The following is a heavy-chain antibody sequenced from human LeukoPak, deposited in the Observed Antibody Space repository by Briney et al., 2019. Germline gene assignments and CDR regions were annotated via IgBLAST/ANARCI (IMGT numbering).Heavy chain of an antibody. CDR1: GGSISSYY. J-gene: IGHJ4*02. D-gene: IGHD2-21*02. CDR3: ARDSGDPVVVTAIVS. V-gene: IGHV4-4*07. CDR2: IYTSGST. Sequence: SETLSLTCTVSGGSISSYYWSWIRQPAGKGLEWIGRIYTSGSTNYNPSLKSRVTMSVDTSKNQFSLKLSSVTAAGTAVYYCARDSGDPVVVTAIVSWGQGTLVTVSS.